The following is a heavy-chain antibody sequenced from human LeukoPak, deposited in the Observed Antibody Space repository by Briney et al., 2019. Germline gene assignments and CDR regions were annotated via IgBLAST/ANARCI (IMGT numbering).Heavy chain of an antibody. V-gene: IGHV3-74*01. D-gene: IGHD2-2*01. CDR3: ARDHRRYCSSTSCYLFDY. CDR2: INTDGSST. CDR1: GFTFSSYW. J-gene: IGHJ4*02. Sequence: GGSLILSCAASGFTFSSYWMHWVRQAPGKGLVWVSRINTDGSSTSYADSVKGRFTISRDNAKNTLYLQMNSLRAEDTAVYYCARDHRRYCSSTSCYLFDYWGQGTLVTASS.